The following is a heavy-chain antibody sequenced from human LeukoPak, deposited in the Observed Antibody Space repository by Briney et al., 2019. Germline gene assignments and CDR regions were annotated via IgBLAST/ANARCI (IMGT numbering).Heavy chain of an antibody. CDR3: VRIQDIAAAAYGSPLFDF. Sequence: SETLSHTGFFSLDSIISYFWSWMRQPPGKGREWVGYFYYSGDTYYRLSLMRQVTISVLTSKNQLSLKLKTVHAADRALDYLVRIQDIAAAAYGSPLFDFWGQGTLVTVSA. D-gene: IGHD6-13*01. J-gene: IGHJ4*02. V-gene: IGHV4-59*08. CDR1: LDSIISYF. CDR2: FYYSGDT.